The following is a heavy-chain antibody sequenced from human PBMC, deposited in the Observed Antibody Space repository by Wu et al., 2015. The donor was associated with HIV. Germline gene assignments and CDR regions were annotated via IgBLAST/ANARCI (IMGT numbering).Heavy chain of an antibody. CDR2: IRPDSGAT. CDR3: ARDLGDDFAVRGFYWYMDV. D-gene: IGHD2-21*01. V-gene: IGHV1-2*02. J-gene: IGHJ6*03. Sequence: QVQLVQSGAEVKKPGASVKVSCRASGYTFTFHDINWVRQAPGQGLEWMGWIRPDSGATNYAERFEDRVTMTRDASISTAYMQLRRLRSDDTAVYFCARDLGDDFAVRGFYWYMDVWGRGTAITVSS. CDR1: GYTFTFHD.